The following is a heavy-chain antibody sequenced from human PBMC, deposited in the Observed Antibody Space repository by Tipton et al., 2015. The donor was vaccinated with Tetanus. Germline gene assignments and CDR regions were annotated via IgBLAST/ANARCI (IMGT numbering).Heavy chain of an antibody. Sequence: TLSLTCTVSGDSITSSKYSWNWIRQPPGKGLEWIGYVYHTGSTYYKPSLKSRVTMSVDRSMNQFSLNLNSVTAADTAVYYCARGHLRGIVVAVFDCWGQGTLVSVSS. CDR1: GDSITSSKYS. CDR3: ARGHLRGIVVAVFDC. CDR2: VYHTGST. V-gene: IGHV4-30-2*01. J-gene: IGHJ4*02. D-gene: IGHD2-15*01.